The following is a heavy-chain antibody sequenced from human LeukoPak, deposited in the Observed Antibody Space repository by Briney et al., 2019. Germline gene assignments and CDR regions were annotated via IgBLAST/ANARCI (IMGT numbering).Heavy chain of an antibody. Sequence: SETLSLTCTVSGGSISSYCWSWIRQPPGKGLEWIGYIYYSGSTNYNTSLKSRVTISVDTSKNQFSLKLSSVTSADTAVYYCARGDRYLIHSSGWYYFDYWGQGTLVTVSS. CDR1: GGSISSYC. V-gene: IGHV4-59*01. CDR3: ARGDRYLIHSSGWYYFDY. D-gene: IGHD6-19*01. J-gene: IGHJ4*02. CDR2: IYYSGST.